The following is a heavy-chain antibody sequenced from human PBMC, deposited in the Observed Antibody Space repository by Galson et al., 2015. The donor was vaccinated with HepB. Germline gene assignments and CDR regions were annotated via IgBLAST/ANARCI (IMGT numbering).Heavy chain of an antibody. CDR2: INSDGSST. D-gene: IGHD6-13*01. CDR1: GFTFSSYW. J-gene: IGHJ4*02. Sequence: SLRLSCAASGFTFSSYWMHWVRQAPGKGLVWVSRINSDGSSTSYADSVKGRFTISRDNAKNTLYLQMNSLRAEDTAVYYCARGDTTAGLDYWGQGTLVTVSS. CDR3: ARGDTTAGLDY. V-gene: IGHV3-74*01.